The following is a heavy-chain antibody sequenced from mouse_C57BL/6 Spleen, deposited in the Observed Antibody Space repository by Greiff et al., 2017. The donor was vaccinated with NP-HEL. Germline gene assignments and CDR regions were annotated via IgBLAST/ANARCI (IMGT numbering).Heavy chain of an antibody. CDR1: DYA. D-gene: IGHD2-3*01. Sequence: DYAMHWVKQSHAKSLEWIGVISTYYGDASYNQKFKDKATMTVDKSSSTAYMELARLTSEDSAVYYCARDGYWFAYWGQGTLVTVSA. CDR3: ARDGYWFAY. CDR2: ISTYYGDA. J-gene: IGHJ3*01. V-gene: IGHV1-67*01.